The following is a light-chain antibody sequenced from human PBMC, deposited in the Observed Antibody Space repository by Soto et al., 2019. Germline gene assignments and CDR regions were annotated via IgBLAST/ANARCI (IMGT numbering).Light chain of an antibody. CDR1: QRVNDG. Sequence: DIQMTQSPSPLSASAGDRVTITCRASQRVNDGMAWYHQKPGKAPKLLIYEESILENGVPSRFRGGGAGTDFTLTISSLQPDDVATYYCHQYSVSWAFGPGTKL. V-gene: IGKV1-5*03. J-gene: IGKJ1*01. CDR3: HQYSVSWA. CDR2: EES.